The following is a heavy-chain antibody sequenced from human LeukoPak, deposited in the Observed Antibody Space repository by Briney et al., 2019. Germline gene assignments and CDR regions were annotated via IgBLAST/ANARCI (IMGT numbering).Heavy chain of an antibody. CDR1: GGSISSYY. CDR2: IYYSGST. J-gene: IGHJ4*02. CDR3: ARGVRSVAGYYFDY. V-gene: IGHV4-59*12. Sequence: PSETLSLTCTVSGGSISSYYWSWIRQPPGKGLEWIGYIYYSGSTYYNPSLKSRVTISVDTSKNQFSLKLSSVTAADTAVYYCARGVRSVAGYYFDYWGQGTLVTVSS. D-gene: IGHD6-19*01.